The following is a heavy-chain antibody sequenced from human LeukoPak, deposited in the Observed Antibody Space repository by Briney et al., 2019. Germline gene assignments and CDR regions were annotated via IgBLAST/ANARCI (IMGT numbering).Heavy chain of an antibody. CDR3: ARAGASGWYAAGWFDP. Sequence: GGSLRLSCAASGFPFNNYWMHWVRQAPGKGLVWVSSINTDGRTTRYASSVQGRFTIYRDNAKNTLYLQMHSLRDDDTAVYYCARAGASGWYAAGWFDPWGQGTLVTVSS. CDR1: GFPFNNYW. J-gene: IGHJ5*02. V-gene: IGHV3-74*01. CDR2: INTDGRTT. D-gene: IGHD6-19*01.